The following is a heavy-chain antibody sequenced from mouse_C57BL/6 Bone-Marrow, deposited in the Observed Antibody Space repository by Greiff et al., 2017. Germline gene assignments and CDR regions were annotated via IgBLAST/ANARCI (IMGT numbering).Heavy chain of an antibody. CDR1: GFTFSDYG. J-gene: IGHJ2*01. CDR2: ISNLAYSI. V-gene: IGHV5-15*04. D-gene: IGHD2-2*01. CDR3: ARQLWLRYFYFDY. Sequence: EVQLVESGGGLVQPGGSLKLSCAASGFTFSDYGMAWVRQAPRKGPEWVAFISNLAYSIYYADTVTGRFTISRENAKNTLYLEMSSLRSEDTAMYYCARQLWLRYFYFDYWGQGTTLTVSS.